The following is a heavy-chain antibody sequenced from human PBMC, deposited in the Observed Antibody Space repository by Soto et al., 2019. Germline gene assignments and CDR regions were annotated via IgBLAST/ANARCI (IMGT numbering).Heavy chain of an antibody. D-gene: IGHD1-26*01. J-gene: IGHJ4*02. CDR3: ARGGGSYPFDS. Sequence: EAQLLESGGGLVQPGGSLRLSCAASGFTFSNYAMSWVRQAPGRGLEWVSAISGSGGSTYFADSVKGRFTISRDNSKNTVNLLMSSLRDEDRAVYYCARGGGSYPFDSWGQGTLVTVSS. CDR2: ISGSGGST. V-gene: IGHV3-23*01. CDR1: GFTFSNYA.